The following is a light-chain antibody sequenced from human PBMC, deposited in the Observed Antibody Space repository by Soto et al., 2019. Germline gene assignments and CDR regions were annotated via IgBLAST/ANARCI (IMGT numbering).Light chain of an antibody. CDR3: GTWDLSLSTGV. J-gene: IGLJ3*02. Sequence: QSVLTQPPSVSAAPGQKVTISCSGSSSNIGRKSVSWYQQFPGTVPKLLIYEDDKRPSGIPDRFSGSKSGTSATLAITGLQTGDEADCYCGTWDLSLSTGVFGGGTKVTVL. V-gene: IGLV1-51*02. CDR1: SSNIGRKS. CDR2: EDD.